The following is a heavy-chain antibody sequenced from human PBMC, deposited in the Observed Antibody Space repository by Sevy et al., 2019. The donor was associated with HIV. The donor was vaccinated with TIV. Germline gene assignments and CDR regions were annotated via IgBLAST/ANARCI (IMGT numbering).Heavy chain of an antibody. D-gene: IGHD6-13*01. Sequence: GGSLRLSCAASGFTFSSYAMSWVHQAPGKGLEWVSAISGSGGSTYYADSVKGRFTISRDNSKNTLYLQMNSLRAEDTAVYYCATTLSGGYSSSWYPDWFDPWGQGTLVTVSS. CDR3: ATTLSGGYSSSWYPDWFDP. V-gene: IGHV3-23*01. J-gene: IGHJ5*02. CDR1: GFTFSSYA. CDR2: ISGSGGST.